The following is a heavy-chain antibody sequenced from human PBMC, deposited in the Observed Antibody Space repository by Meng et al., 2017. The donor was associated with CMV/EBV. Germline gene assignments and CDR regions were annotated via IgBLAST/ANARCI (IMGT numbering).Heavy chain of an antibody. CDR3: ARGQEVPAAMYWFDP. J-gene: IGHJ5*02. CDR1: GGSISSGDYY. Sequence: QVQLQESGPGLVKPSXXLSLTCXVSGGSISSGDYYWSWIRQPPGKGLEWIGYIYYSGSTYYNPSLKSRVTISVDTSKNQFSLKLSSVTAADTAVYYCARGQEVPAAMYWFDPWGQGTLGNVSS. D-gene: IGHD2-2*01. CDR2: IYYSGST. V-gene: IGHV4-30-4*08.